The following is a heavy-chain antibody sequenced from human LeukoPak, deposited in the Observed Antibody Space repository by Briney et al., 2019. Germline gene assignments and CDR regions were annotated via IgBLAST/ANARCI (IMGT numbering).Heavy chain of an antibody. CDR3: ARVVPAAKNYYYYYYMDV. CDR1: GFTFSSYA. D-gene: IGHD2-2*01. J-gene: IGHJ6*03. Sequence: QPGGSLRLSCAASGFTFSSYAMHWVRQAPGKGLEYVSAISSNGGGTYYANSVKGRFTISRDNSKNTLYLQIGSLRAEDMAVYYCARVVPAAKNYYYYYYMDVWGKGTTVTVSS. CDR2: ISSNGGGT. V-gene: IGHV3-64*01.